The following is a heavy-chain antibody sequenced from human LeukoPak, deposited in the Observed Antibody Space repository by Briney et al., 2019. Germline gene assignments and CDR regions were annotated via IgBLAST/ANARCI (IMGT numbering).Heavy chain of an antibody. CDR1: GFTFSNYA. Sequence: GGSLRLSCAASGFTFSNYAMSWVRQAPGKGLEWVSTISGDGVSTFYAASVKGRFTISRDYSRNTLYLQMIGLRAEDTAIYYCAKVPIVPAAHFDFWGQGTLVTVSS. D-gene: IGHD2-2*01. V-gene: IGHV3-23*01. CDR2: ISGDGVST. CDR3: AKVPIVPAAHFDF. J-gene: IGHJ4*02.